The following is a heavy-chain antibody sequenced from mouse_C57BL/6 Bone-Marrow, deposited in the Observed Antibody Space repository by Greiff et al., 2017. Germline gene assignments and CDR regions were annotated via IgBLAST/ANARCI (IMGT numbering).Heavy chain of an antibody. CDR2: IYPGSGST. V-gene: IGHV1-55*01. Sequence: VQLQQSGAELVKPGASVKMSCKASGYTFTSYWITWVKQRPGQGLEWIGDIYPGSGSTNYNEKFKSKATLTVDTSSSTAYMQLSSLTSEDSAVDYCARPYYSNYWYVDVWGTGTAVTVSA. CDR3: ARPYYSNYWYVDV. D-gene: IGHD2-5*01. CDR1: GYTFTSYW. J-gene: IGHJ1*03.